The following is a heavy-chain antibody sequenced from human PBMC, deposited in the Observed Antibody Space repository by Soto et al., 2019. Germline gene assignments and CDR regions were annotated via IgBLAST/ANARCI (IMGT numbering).Heavy chain of an antibody. CDR3: ARVFVTTFDY. CDR2: ISYAGSNK. CDR1: GFTFSNYA. J-gene: IGHJ4*02. Sequence: GGSLRLSCAASGFTFSNYAMHWVRQAPGKGLEWVAVISYAGSNKYYADSEKGRFTISRDNSKNTLYRQMNSLRAEDTAVYYCARVFVTTFDYWGQGTLVTVSS. V-gene: IGHV3-30-3*01. D-gene: IGHD3-22*01.